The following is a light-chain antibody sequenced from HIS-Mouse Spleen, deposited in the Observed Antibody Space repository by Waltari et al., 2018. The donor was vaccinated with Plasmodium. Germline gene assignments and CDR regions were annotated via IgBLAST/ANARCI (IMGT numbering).Light chain of an antibody. CDR3: YSTDSSGNHRV. CDR1: ALPTNY. CDR2: EDS. V-gene: IGLV3-10*01. J-gene: IGLJ3*02. Sequence: SYELTQPPSVSVSPGQTARITCSGDALPTNYAYWYQQKSGQAPVLVIYEDSKRPSGIPERCSGSSSGTMATLTISGAQVEDEADYYCYSTDSSGNHRVFGGGTKLTVL.